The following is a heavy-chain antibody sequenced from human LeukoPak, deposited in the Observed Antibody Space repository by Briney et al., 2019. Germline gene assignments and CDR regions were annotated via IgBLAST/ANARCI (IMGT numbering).Heavy chain of an antibody. Sequence: GASVKVSCKASGYIFTNYYLYWVRQAPGQGLEWMGVINPVGGVTTYAQRFQGRVTMTRDTSTSTAYMELSSLRSEDTAVYYCAVSREIRDGYNLIWFDPWGQGTLVTVSS. CDR1: GYIFTNYY. V-gene: IGHV1-46*01. J-gene: IGHJ5*02. CDR2: INPVGGVT. CDR3: AVSREIRDGYNLIWFDP. D-gene: IGHD5-24*01.